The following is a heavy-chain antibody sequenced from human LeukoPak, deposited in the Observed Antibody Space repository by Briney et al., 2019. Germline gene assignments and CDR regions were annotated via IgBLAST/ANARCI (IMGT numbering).Heavy chain of an antibody. CDR1: GGTFSSYA. D-gene: IGHD3-3*01. V-gene: IGHV1-46*01. CDR3: ARDYSKRIWSGYYPLRY. CDR2: INPSGGST. J-gene: IGHJ4*02. Sequence: ASVKVSCKASGGTFSSYAISWVRQAPGQGLEWMGIINPSGGSTSYAQKFQGRVTMTRDTSTSTVYMELSSLRSEDTAVYYCARDYSKRIWSGYYPLRYWGQGTLVTVSS.